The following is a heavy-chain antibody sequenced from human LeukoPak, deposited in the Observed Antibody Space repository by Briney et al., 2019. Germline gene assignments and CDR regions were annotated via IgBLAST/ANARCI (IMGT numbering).Heavy chain of an antibody. V-gene: IGHV3-21*01. D-gene: IGHD3-9*01. CDR3: ARGPEVLRYFDWLLADNWFDP. CDR2: ISSSSSYI. CDR1: GFTFSSYS. J-gene: IGHJ5*02. Sequence: KPGGSLRLSCAASGFTFSSYSMNWVRQAPGKGLEWVSSISSSSSYIYYADSVKGRFTISRDNAKNSLYLQMNSLRAEDTAVYYCARGPEVLRYFDWLLADNWFDPWGQGTLVTVSS.